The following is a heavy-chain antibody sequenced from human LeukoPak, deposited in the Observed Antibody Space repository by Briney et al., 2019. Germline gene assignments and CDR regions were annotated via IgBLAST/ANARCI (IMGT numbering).Heavy chain of an antibody. Sequence: PSETLSLTCTVSGGSTSSSSYYWGWIRQPPGKGLEWIGSIYYSGSTYYNPSLKSRVTISVDTSKNQFSLKLSSVTAADTAVYYCARELSGYFTLYYYYYYMDVWGKGTTVTVSS. CDR3: ARELSGYFTLYYYYYYMDV. CDR1: GGSTSSSSYY. V-gene: IGHV4-39*07. J-gene: IGHJ6*03. D-gene: IGHD5-18*01. CDR2: IYYSGST.